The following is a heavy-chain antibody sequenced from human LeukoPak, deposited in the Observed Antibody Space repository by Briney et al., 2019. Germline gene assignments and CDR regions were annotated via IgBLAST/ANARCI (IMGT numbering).Heavy chain of an antibody. CDR2: IYYSGST. Sequence: SETLSLTCTISGGSISSYNWSWIRQPPGKGLEWIGYIYYSGSTNYNPSLKSRVTISVDTSKNQFSLKLSSVTAADTAVYYCARDMGGRGDYWGQGTLVTVSS. J-gene: IGHJ4*02. V-gene: IGHV4-59*01. CDR3: ARDMGGRGDY. CDR1: GGSISSYN. D-gene: IGHD3-16*01.